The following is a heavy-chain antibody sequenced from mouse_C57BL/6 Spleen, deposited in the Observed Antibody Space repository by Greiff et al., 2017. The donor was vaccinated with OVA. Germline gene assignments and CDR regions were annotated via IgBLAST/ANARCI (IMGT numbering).Heavy chain of an antibody. J-gene: IGHJ2*01. V-gene: IGHV1-39*01. CDR1: GYSFTDYN. CDR2: INPNYGTT. D-gene: IGHD1-1*01. Sequence: VQLQQSGPELVKPGASVKISCKASGYSFTDYNMNWVKQSNGKSLEWIGVINPNYGTTSYNQKFKGKATLTVDQSSSTAYMQLNSLTSENSAVYYGASIFPTTVVAYYFDYWGQGTTLTVSS. CDR3: ASIFPTTVVAYYFDY.